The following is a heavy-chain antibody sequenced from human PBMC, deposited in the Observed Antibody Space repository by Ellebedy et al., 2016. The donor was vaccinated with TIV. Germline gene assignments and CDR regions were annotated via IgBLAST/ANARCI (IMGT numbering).Heavy chain of an antibody. J-gene: IGHJ3*02. CDR3: ARHGSGSYHSRDAFDI. CDR2: IYQQHGGT. CDR1: GGSFSSRNW. Sequence: SETLSLXCAVSGGSFSSRNWWSWVCQPPGQGLEWIGEIYQQHGGTNYNPSLKTRLTMSIDNSNNQLSLRLFSVTAADTAVYYCARHGSGSYHSRDAFDIWGRGTMVSVSS. V-gene: IGHV4-4*02. D-gene: IGHD3-10*01.